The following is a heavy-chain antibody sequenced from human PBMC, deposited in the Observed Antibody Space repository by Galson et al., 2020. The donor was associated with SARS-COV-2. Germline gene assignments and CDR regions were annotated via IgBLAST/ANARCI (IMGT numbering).Heavy chain of an antibody. V-gene: IGHV1-2*06. J-gene: IGHJ4*02. Sequence: ASVKVSCKASGYTFTGYYMHWVRQAPGQGLEWMGRINPNSGGTNYAQKFQGRVTMTRDTSISTAYMELSRLRSDDTAVYYCARESYNWNDDGHFDYWGQGTLVTVSS. CDR3: ARESYNWNDDGHFDY. CDR1: GYTFTGYY. D-gene: IGHD1-1*01. CDR2: INPNSGGT.